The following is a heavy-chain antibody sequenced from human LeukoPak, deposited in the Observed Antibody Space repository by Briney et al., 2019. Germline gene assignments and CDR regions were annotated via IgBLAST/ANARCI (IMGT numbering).Heavy chain of an antibody. Sequence: SQTLSLTCAVSGGSISSGGYSWSWIRQPPGKGLEWIGSIYYSGSTYYNPSLKSRVTISVDTSKNQFSLKLSSVTAADTAVYYCARHVLTAAYFFDPWGQGTLVTVSS. V-gene: IGHV4-30-2*03. J-gene: IGHJ5*02. CDR1: GGSISSGGYS. D-gene: IGHD6-13*01. CDR3: ARHVLTAAYFFDP. CDR2: IYYSGST.